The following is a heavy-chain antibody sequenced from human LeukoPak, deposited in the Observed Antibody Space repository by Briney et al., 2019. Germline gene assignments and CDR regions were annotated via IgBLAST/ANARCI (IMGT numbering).Heavy chain of an antibody. CDR1: GGSISSYY. CDR3: AGGGGYCSSTSCYYSFIFDY. CDR2: IYYSGST. D-gene: IGHD2-2*01. V-gene: IGHV4-59*01. J-gene: IGHJ4*02. Sequence: SETLSLTCTVSGGSISSYYWSWIRQPPGKGLEWIGYIYYSGSTNYNPSLKSRVTISVDTSKNQFSLKLSSVTAADTAVYYCAGGGGYCSSTSCYYSFIFDYWGQGTLVTVSS.